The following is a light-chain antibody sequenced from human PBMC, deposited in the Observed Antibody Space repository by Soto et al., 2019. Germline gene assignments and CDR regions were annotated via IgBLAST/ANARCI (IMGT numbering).Light chain of an antibody. CDR1: QSVGST. Sequence: EIVMTQSPATLSVSPGERASLSCRASQSVGSTLAWYQQTAGQAPRLLIYDASTRATGIPARFSGSGSGTEFTLTISSLQSEDFAVYSCQQYTNWPYTFGQGTKLEIK. J-gene: IGKJ2*01. CDR3: QQYTNWPYT. V-gene: IGKV3-15*01. CDR2: DAS.